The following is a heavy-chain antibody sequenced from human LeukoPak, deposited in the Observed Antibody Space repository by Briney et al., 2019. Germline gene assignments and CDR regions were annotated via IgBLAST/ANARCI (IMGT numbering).Heavy chain of an antibody. Sequence: PGGSLRLSCAASGFTFSSYTMNWVRQPPGKGLEWVSYIGTSSTTIYYADSVKGRFTISRDNAKNSLYLQMNSLRADDTAVYYCARFAAGGSYYYYMDVWGKGTTVTVSS. D-gene: IGHD6-25*01. CDR3: ARFAAGGSYYYYMDV. V-gene: IGHV3-48*01. J-gene: IGHJ6*03. CDR1: GFTFSSYT. CDR2: IGTSSTTI.